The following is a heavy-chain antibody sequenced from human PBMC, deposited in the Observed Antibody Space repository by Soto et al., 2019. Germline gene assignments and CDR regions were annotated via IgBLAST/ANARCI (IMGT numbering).Heavy chain of an antibody. Sequence: PGGSLRLSCAASGFTFSSYDMHWVRQATGKGLEWVSAIGTAGDTYYPGSVKGRFTTSRENAKNSLYLQMNSLRAGDTAVYYCARDKRVGKGFYYYGMDVWGQGTTVTISS. D-gene: IGHD3-10*01. CDR2: IGTAGDT. CDR1: GFTFSSYD. J-gene: IGHJ6*02. V-gene: IGHV3-13*01. CDR3: ARDKRVGKGFYYYGMDV.